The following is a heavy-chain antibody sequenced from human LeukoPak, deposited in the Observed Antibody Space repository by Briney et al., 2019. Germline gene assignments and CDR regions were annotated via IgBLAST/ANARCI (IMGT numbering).Heavy chain of an antibody. Sequence: GGSLRLSCAASGFIFSSNAMHWVRQAPGKGLEWVAFIRYDGSNKDYADSVKGRFTISRDNSKDTLYLQMNSLRPEDTAVYYCTKSRGSGSYSPPNYFDPWGQEPWSPSPQ. CDR2: IRYDGSNK. D-gene: IGHD3-10*01. CDR3: TKSRGSGSYSPPNYFDP. V-gene: IGHV3-30*02. CDR1: GFIFSSNA. J-gene: IGHJ5*02.